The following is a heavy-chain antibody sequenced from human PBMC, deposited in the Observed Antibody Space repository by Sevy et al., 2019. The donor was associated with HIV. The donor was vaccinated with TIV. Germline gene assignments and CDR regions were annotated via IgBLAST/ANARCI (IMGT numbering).Heavy chain of an antibody. CDR2: ISNSGTTI. CDR3: ARDLPPSATTVAHFDY. Sequence: GGSLRLSCAASGFTFSSYEMNWVRQAPGKGLEWVSYISNSGTTISYSDSVRGRFSISRDNARSSLYLQMNSLRAEDTAVSYCARDLPPSATTVAHFDYWGQGTLVTVSS. D-gene: IGHD4-17*01. CDR1: GFTFSSYE. J-gene: IGHJ4*02. V-gene: IGHV3-48*03.